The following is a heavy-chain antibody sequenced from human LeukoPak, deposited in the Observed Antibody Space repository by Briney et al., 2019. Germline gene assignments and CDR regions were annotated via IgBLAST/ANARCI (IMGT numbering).Heavy chain of an antibody. Sequence: SSVKVSCKASGGTFSSYAISWVRQAPGQGLEWMGGIIPIFGTANYAQKFQGRVTITADESTSTAYMELSSLRSEDTAVYYCARGGEEHYDFWSGYRHLNWIDPWGQGTLVTVSS. CDR3: ARGGEEHYDFWSGYRHLNWIDP. CDR1: GGTFSSYA. D-gene: IGHD3-3*01. J-gene: IGHJ5*02. CDR2: IIPIFGTA. V-gene: IGHV1-69*13.